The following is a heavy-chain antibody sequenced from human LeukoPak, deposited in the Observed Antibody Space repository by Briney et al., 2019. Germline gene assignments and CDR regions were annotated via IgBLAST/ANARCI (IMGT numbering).Heavy chain of an antibody. CDR2: ISGSGGST. J-gene: IGHJ4*02. D-gene: IGHD6-19*01. CDR3: AKGHSRVAGYDY. V-gene: IGHV3-23*01. Sequence: PGGSLRPSCAASGFTFSSYAMSWVRQAPGKGLEWVSAISGSGGSTYYADSVKGRFTISRDNSKNTLYLQMNSLGAEDTAVYYCAKGHSRVAGYDYWGQGTLVTVSS. CDR1: GFTFSSYA.